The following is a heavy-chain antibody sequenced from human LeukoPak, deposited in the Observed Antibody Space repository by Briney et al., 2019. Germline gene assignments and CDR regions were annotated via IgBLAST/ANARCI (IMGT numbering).Heavy chain of an antibody. CDR2: INPSGGST. V-gene: IGHV1-46*01. CDR3: AREGAVAASLGQWGNDASDI. Sequence: ASVKVSCKASGYTFTSYYMHWVRQAPGQGLEWMGIINPSGGSTSYAQKFQGRVTMTRDMSTSTVYMELSRLRSEDTAVYYCAREGAVAASLGQWGNDASDIWGQGTMVTVSS. J-gene: IGHJ3*02. D-gene: IGHD6-19*01. CDR1: GYTFTSYY.